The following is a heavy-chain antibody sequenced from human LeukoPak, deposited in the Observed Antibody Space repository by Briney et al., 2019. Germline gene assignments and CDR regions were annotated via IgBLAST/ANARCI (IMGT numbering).Heavy chain of an antibody. CDR2: IIPIFGTA. CDR3: ARSITIFGVVLDY. CDR1: GGTLSSYA. J-gene: IGHJ4*02. D-gene: IGHD3-3*01. Sequence: GASVKVSCKASGGTLSSYAISWVRQAPGQGLEWMGGIIPIFGTANYAQKFQGRVTITADESTSTAYMELSSLRSEDTAVYYCARSITIFGVVLDYWGQGTLVTVSS. V-gene: IGHV1-69*01.